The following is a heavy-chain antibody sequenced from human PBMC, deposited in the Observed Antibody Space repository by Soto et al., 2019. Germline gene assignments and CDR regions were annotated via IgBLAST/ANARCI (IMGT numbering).Heavy chain of an antibody. V-gene: IGHV1-18*04. CDR2: ISTYYDNT. J-gene: IGHJ5*02. D-gene: IGHD3-3*01. CDR3: AKIGHYDFWSGYHNCFDP. Sequence: QVQLVQSGAEVKKPGASVKVSCKASGYTFTSYGISWVRQAPGQGLEWMGWISTYYDNTNYAQNLRGRVTMTTDTSTSTAYMELRSLRSDDTAVYSCAKIGHYDFWSGYHNCFDPWGQGTLVTVSS. CDR1: GYTFTSYG.